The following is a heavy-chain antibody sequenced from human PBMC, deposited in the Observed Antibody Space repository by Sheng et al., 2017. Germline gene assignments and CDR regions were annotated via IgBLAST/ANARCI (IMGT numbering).Heavy chain of an antibody. CDR3: ATPTPLARGYSGYDFDAFDI. J-gene: IGHJ3*02. V-gene: IGHV1-69*04. CDR1: GGTFSSYA. CDR2: IIPILGIA. Sequence: QVQLVQSGAEVKKPGSSVKVSCKASGGTFSSYAISWVRQAPGQGLEWMGGIIPILGIANYAQKFQGRVTITADKSTSTAYMELSSLRSEDTAVYYCATPTPLARGYSGYDFDAFDIWGQGTMVTVSS. D-gene: IGHD5-12*01.